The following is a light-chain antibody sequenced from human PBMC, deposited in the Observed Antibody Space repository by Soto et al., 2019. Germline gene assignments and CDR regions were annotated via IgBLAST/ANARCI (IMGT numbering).Light chain of an antibody. V-gene: IGLV2-8*01. Sequence: QSALTQPPSASGSPGQSVTISCTGTSSDVGGYNYVSWYQQHPGKAPKLMIYEVSKRPSGVPDRFSGSKSGNTASLTVSGLQDEDEADYYCTSDAGDNSLGVLGGGTKLTVL. CDR3: TSDAGDNSLGV. J-gene: IGLJ3*02. CDR2: EVS. CDR1: SSDVGGYNY.